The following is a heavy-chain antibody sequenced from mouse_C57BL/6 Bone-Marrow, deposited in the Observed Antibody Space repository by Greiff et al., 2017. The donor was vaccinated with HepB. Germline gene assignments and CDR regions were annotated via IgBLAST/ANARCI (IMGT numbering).Heavy chain of an antibody. CDR1: GFTFSTSG. Sequence: EVKVVESGGDLVKLGGSLKLSCAASGFTFSTSGMSWVRQSPDERLEWVASISTGGTYTYYPDSVKGRFTISRDTATNTLFLLMTSLKSEDSAIYYCARDRFDYYFDYWGQGTTLTVSS. J-gene: IGHJ2*01. V-gene: IGHV5-6*01. CDR2: ISTGGTYT. D-gene: IGHD2-14*01. CDR3: ARDRFDYYFDY.